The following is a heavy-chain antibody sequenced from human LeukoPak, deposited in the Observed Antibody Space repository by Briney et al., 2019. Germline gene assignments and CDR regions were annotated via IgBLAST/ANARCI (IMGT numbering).Heavy chain of an antibody. V-gene: IGHV3-23*01. J-gene: IGHJ4*01. D-gene: IGHD6-19*01. CDR3: AKGIYSSGWSYFDY. CDR2: LSGSGITT. CDR1: GFTFSNSA. Sequence: GGSVRLSCAASGFTFSNSAMSWVRQAPGKGLEWVSTLSGSGITTYYADSVKGRFTISRDNSKNTLYLQMNSLRAEDTAVYYCAKGIYSSGWSYFDYWGHGTLVTVSS.